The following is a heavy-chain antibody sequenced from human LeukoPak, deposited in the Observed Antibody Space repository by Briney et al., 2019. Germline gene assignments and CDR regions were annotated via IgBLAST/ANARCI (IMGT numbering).Heavy chain of an antibody. J-gene: IGHJ4*02. V-gene: IGHV3-74*01. CDR3: ATDDYRGLGY. CDR1: GITLSNYY. Sequence: RGGYLRLSCVTSGITLSNYYMHWVRQVPGEGPVCVSHIIPDGSVASYADSVKGRCPISRVNAKDTVYLQLNNLRAEDTAVYYCATDDYRGLGYWGQGTLVTVSS. D-gene: IGHD3-16*01. CDR2: IIPDGSVA.